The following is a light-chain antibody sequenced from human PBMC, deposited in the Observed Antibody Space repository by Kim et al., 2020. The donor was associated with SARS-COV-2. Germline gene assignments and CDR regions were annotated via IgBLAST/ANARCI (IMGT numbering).Light chain of an antibody. J-gene: IGKJ2*01. CDR2: DAS. Sequence: SASVGDRVTITCQASQAISNYLIWYQQRPGKAPNLLIYDASNLQTGVSSRFSGSGSGTHFTLTIRRLQPEDIATYYCQQYENLPLTFGEGTKLEI. V-gene: IGKV1-33*01. CDR1: QAISNY. CDR3: QQYENLPLT.